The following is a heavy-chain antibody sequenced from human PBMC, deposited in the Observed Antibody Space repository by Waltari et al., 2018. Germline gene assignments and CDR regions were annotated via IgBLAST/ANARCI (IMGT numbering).Heavy chain of an antibody. Sequence: QVQLQESGPGLVKPSETLSLTCTVFGGSILSYYWTWIRPPPGKGLEWVGYIYYSGSTKYNPSLKSRVTISVDTSKNQFSLRLSSVTSADTAVYYCARGDWNAGLGWFDPWGQGTLVTVSS. CDR3: ARGDWNAGLGWFDP. CDR1: GGSILSYY. CDR2: IYYSGST. V-gene: IGHV4-59*01. J-gene: IGHJ5*02. D-gene: IGHD1-1*01.